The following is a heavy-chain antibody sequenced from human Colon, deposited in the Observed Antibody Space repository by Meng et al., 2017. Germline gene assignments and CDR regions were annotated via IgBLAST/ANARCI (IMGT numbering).Heavy chain of an antibody. CDR2: ISYSGTS. CDR3: ARGRGTWHPFDI. D-gene: IGHD3-16*01. V-gene: IGHV4-59*01. CDR1: GGSISPFY. J-gene: IGHJ3*02. Sequence: SETLSLTCTVSGGSISPFYWSWIRQTPGKGLEWIGYISYSGTSGHNPSLKSRVTMSVNTSKSQFFLGLTSVTVADTAIYYCARGRGTWHPFDIWGHGTMVTVSS.